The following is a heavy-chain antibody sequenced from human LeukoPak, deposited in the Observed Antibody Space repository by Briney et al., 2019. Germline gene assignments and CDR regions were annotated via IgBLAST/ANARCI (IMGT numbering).Heavy chain of an antibody. V-gene: IGHV3-23*01. Sequence: GGSLRLSCAASGFTFNNYAMSWVRQAPGKGPEWLSAISGSGGSTTDADSVKGRFTTSRDNSKNTLYLQMNSLRAEDTAVYYCARDRQVVPAAIDYWGQGTLVTVSS. CDR1: GFTFNNYA. CDR3: ARDRQVVPAAIDY. J-gene: IGHJ4*02. CDR2: ISGSGGST. D-gene: IGHD2-2*01.